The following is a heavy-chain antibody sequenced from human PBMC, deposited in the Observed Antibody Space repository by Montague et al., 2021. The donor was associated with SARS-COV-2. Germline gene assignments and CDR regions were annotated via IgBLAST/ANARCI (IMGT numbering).Heavy chain of an antibody. Sequence: SETLSLTCSVSGYSISGGYCWGWFRRPPGKGLEWFVSLWHSGGDFYYPSSQSRVTILVDMTKNLFSLKLNSVTAADTAMYFCAREVNVGTQTVDYSDYWGQGTLVTVSS. V-gene: IGHV4-38-2*02. CDR3: AREVNVGTQTVDYSDY. J-gene: IGHJ4*02. CDR2: LWHSGGD. D-gene: IGHD1-1*01. CDR1: GYSISGGYC.